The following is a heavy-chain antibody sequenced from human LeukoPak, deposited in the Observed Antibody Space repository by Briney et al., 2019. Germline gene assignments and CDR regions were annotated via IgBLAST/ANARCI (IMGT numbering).Heavy chain of an antibody. Sequence: PSETLPLTCAVYGGSFSGYYWSWIRQPPGKGLEWIGEIDHSGSTNYNPSLKSRVTISVDTSKNQFSLKLSSVTATDTAVYYCAADSSSSYYYGMDVWGQGTTVTVSS. CDR3: AADSSSSYYYGMDV. CDR1: GGSFSGYY. J-gene: IGHJ6*02. CDR2: IDHSGST. D-gene: IGHD6-6*01. V-gene: IGHV4-34*01.